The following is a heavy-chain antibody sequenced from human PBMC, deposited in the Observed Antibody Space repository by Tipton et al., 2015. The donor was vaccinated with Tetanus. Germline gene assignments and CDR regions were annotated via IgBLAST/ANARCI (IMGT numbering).Heavy chain of an antibody. CDR1: GGSVRSGDYD. Sequence: TLSLTCTVSGGSVRSGDYDWNWIRQPPGKGLEWIGYVHHSGRTNKSPSLKSRVTLSIDKSKNQFSLRLTSVTAADTAVYYCARRGSSWYWYFDLWGRGNLVTVSS. V-gene: IGHV4-61*08. J-gene: IGHJ2*01. D-gene: IGHD6-13*01. CDR3: ARRGSSWYWYFDL. CDR2: VHHSGRT.